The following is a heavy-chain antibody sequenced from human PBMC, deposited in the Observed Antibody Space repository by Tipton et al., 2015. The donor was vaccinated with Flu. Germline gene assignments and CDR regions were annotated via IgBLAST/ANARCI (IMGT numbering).Heavy chain of an antibody. CDR3: ARGSGFANAYLDS. CDR2: SYHTGNT. Sequence: TLSLTCSVSGDSVGSDYYWGWIRQSPGKGLEWIGNSYHTGNTYYNPTLKSRVTISVDRSKNQFSLRLSSVTAADTAVYYCARGSGFANAYLDSWGRGTLVTVSS. J-gene: IGHJ4*02. CDR1: GDSVGSDYY. D-gene: IGHD6-19*01. V-gene: IGHV4-38-2*02.